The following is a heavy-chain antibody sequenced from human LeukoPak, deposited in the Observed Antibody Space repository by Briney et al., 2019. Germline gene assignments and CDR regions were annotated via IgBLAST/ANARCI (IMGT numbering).Heavy chain of an antibody. CDR2: IYHSGYT. D-gene: IGHD3-9*01. V-gene: IGHV4-30-2*01. J-gene: IGHJ4*02. CDR3: ARGDYDILTGPEGFDF. CDR1: GGSIRSGGYS. Sequence: SETLSLTCTVAGGSIRSGGYSWSWIRQPPGEGLEWIGYIYHSGYTYYNPSLGSRVTISVDRSKNQSSLKVTSVTAADTAVYFCARGDYDILTGPEGFDFWGQGTLVTVSS.